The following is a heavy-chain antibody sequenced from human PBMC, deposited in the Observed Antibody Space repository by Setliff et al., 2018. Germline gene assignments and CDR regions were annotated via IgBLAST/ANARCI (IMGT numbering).Heavy chain of an antibody. J-gene: IGHJ6*03. Sequence: ASVKVSCKTPGYTFTDYYIHWVRQAPGEGLEWMGWLNPKNNDTSYAQKFLGRVTMTRDTSISAAYMELITLRSDDTALYYCARDPLPKHYDVVTGYYSAPNYYYMDVWGKGTTVTVSS. V-gene: IGHV1-2*02. CDR3: ARDPLPKHYDVVTGYYSAPNYYYMDV. D-gene: IGHD3-9*01. CDR2: LNPKNNDT. CDR1: GYTFTDYY.